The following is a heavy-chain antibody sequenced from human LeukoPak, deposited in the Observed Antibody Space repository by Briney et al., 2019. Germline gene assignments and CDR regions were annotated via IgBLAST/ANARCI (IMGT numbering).Heavy chain of an antibody. CDR3: ARGSLWFGELNDY. CDR1: GGSISSSSYY. J-gene: IGHJ4*02. D-gene: IGHD3-10*01. Sequence: KTSETLSLTCTVSGGSISSSSYYWGWIRQPPGKGLEWIGSIYYSGSTYYNPSLKSRVTISVDTSKNQFSLKLSSVTAADTAVYYCARGSLWFGELNDYWGQGTLVTVSS. CDR2: IYYSGST. V-gene: IGHV4-39*01.